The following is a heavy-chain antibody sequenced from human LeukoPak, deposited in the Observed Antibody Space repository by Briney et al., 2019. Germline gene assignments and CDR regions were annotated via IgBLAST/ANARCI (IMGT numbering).Heavy chain of an antibody. CDR3: ARAPLHAAAGTYYYYYMDV. V-gene: IGHV3-7*01. J-gene: IGHJ6*03. D-gene: IGHD6-13*01. Sequence: PGGSLRLSCAASGFTFSTYWMNWVRQAPGKGLEWVANIKQDGSEKYYVDSVKGRFTISRDNAKNSLYLQMNSLRAEDTAVYYCARAPLHAAAGTYYYYYMDVWGKGTTVTVSS. CDR2: IKQDGSEK. CDR1: GFTFSTYW.